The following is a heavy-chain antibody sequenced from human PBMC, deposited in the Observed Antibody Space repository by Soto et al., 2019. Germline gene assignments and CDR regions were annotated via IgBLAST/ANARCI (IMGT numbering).Heavy chain of an antibody. Sequence: SETLSLTCTVSGGSISSDDYYWSWIRQPPGKGLEWIGYIYYSGSTYYNPSLKSRLTISLDTSKNQFSLKLSSVTAADTAVYYCARDSTYYFDSSGSAVRAFDIWGQGTMVTVSS. V-gene: IGHV4-30-4*01. CDR3: ARDSTYYFDSSGSAVRAFDI. D-gene: IGHD3-22*01. CDR2: IYYSGST. J-gene: IGHJ3*02. CDR1: GGSISSDDYY.